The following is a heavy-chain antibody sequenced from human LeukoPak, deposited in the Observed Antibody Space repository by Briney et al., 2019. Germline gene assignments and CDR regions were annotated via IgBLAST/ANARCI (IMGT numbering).Heavy chain of an antibody. CDR3: ARYSTSSGWLDP. CDR1: GGSFSGYY. V-gene: IGHV4-34*01. J-gene: IGHJ5*02. CDR2: INHSGST. Sequence: SETLSLTCAVYGGSFSGYYWSWIRQPPGKGLEWIGEINHSGSTNYNPSLKSRVTISVDTSKNQFSLKLNSVTAADTAVYYCARYSTSSGWLDPWGQGTLVTVSS. D-gene: IGHD6-6*01.